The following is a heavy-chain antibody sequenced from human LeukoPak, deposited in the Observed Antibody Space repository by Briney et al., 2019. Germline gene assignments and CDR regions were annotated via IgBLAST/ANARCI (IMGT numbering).Heavy chain of an antibody. J-gene: IGHJ4*02. CDR3: AKDRIKDGYNDY. CDR1: GFTLSSYW. D-gene: IGHD5-24*01. CDR2: INSDGSNI. V-gene: IGHV3-74*01. Sequence: GGSLRLSCAASGFTLSSYWMHWVRQAPGEGLVWVSRINSDGSNINYADSVKGRFTISRDNAKNTLYLQMNSLRAEDTAVYYCAKDRIKDGYNDYWGQGILVTVSS.